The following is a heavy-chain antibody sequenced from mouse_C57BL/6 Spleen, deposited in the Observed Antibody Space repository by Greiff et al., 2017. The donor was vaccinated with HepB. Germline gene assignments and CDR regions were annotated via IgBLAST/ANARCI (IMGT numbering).Heavy chain of an antibody. CDR1: GYTFTDYE. D-gene: IGHD1-1*01. Sequence: QVQLQQSGAELVRPGASVTLSCKASGYTFTDYEMHWVKQTPVHGLEWIGAIDPETGGTAYNQKFKGKAILTADKSSSTAYMELRSLTSEDSAVYYCTRSVYYYGSSYGGFAYGGQGTLVTVSA. CDR2: IDPETGGT. CDR3: TRSVYYYGSSYGGFAY. V-gene: IGHV1-15*01. J-gene: IGHJ3*01.